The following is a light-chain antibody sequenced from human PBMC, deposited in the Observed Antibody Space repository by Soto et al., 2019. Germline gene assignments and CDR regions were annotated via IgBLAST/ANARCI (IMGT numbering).Light chain of an antibody. CDR3: CSSAGNYSRV. V-gene: IGLV2-11*01. J-gene: IGLJ3*02. CDR2: DVS. CDR1: SSDVGAYNY. Sequence: QSALTQPRSVSGSPGQSVTISCTGTSSDVGAYNYVSWYQHHPGKAPKVMIYDVSERPSGVPDRFSGSKSDNKASLTISGLPAEDAADYYCCSSAGNYSRVFGGGTKLTVL.